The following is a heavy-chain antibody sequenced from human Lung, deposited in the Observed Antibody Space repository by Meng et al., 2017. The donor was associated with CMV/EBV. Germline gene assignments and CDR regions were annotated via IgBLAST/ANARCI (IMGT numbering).Heavy chain of an antibody. CDR2: INPNPNFDDT. Sequence: ASVKVSXKASGYTFIGYHIHWVRQAPGQGLEWMGWINPNPNFDDTAYAQKFQGRVTITRDMSISTAYMELTRLRPDDTAVYYCARVQFLEKPNDAVNIWGQGTMVXVSS. D-gene: IGHD2-21*01. V-gene: IGHV1-2*02. J-gene: IGHJ3*02. CDR1: GYTFIGYH. CDR3: ARVQFLEKPNDAVNI.